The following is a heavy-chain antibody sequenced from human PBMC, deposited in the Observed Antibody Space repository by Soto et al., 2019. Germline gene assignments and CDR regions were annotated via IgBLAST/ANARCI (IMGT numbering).Heavy chain of an antibody. CDR3: ARGRVATIHYYYYYYGMDV. J-gene: IGHJ6*02. CDR2: IIPIFGTA. CDR1: GGTFSSYA. D-gene: IGHD5-12*01. V-gene: IGHV1-69*13. Sequence: SVKVSCKASGGTFSSYAISWVRQAPGQGLEWMGGIIPIFGTANYAQKFQGRITITADESTSTAYMELSSLRSEDTAVYYCARGRVATIHYYYYYYGMDVWGQGTTVTASS.